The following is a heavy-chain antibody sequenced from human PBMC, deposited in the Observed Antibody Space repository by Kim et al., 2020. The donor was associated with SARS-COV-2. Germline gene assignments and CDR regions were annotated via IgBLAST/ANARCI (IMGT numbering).Heavy chain of an antibody. J-gene: IGHJ6*04. CDR1: GYTFTSYG. Sequence: ASVKVSCKASGYTFTSYGISWVRQAPGQGLEWMGWISAYNGNTNYAQKLQGRVTMTTDTSTSTAYMELRSLRSDDTAVYYCARDLRGGYSGSYYAGYYYYYGMDVWGRGTTVTVSS. V-gene: IGHV1-18*04. CDR2: ISAYNGNT. CDR3: ARDLRGGYSGSYYAGYYYYYGMDV. D-gene: IGHD1-26*01.